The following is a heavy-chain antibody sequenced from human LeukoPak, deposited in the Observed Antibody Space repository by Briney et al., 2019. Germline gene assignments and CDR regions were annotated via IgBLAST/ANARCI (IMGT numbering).Heavy chain of an antibody. J-gene: IGHJ4*02. CDR1: GSRFTRYW. D-gene: IGHD2-2*02. CDR2: IYPDDADT. Sequence: GWPLEISWKGSGSRFTRYWIGWTRQMPGKGREWMGIIYPDDADTRYSPSFQGQVTISADKSISAAYLQWSSMKASDTAMYYCARQNTPAYYFDYWGQGTLVTVSS. V-gene: IGHV5-51*01. CDR3: ARQNTPAYYFDY.